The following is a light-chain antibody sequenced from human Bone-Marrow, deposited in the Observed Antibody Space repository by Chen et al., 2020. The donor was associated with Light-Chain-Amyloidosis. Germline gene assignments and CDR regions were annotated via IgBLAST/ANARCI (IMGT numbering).Light chain of an antibody. CDR2: EDD. CDR1: SGSIATNY. J-gene: IGLJ3*02. V-gene: IGLV6-57*01. CDR3: QSYQGSSQGV. Sequence: NFMLTQPHSVLESPGKTVIISCTRSSGSIATNYVQWYQQRPGSSPTTVIYEDDQRPSGVPDRFSGAIDRSSNSASLTISGLKTEDEADYYCQSYQGSSQGVFGGGTKLTVL.